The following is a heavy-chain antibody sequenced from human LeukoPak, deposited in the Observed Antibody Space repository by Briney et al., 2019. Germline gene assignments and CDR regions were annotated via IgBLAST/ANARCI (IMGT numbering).Heavy chain of an antibody. CDR3: ARIRCVSGPEICYNH. V-gene: IGHV4-34*01. Sequence: EPSETLSLTCAVSGVPFSNYYWSWVRQSPRQGLEWIGEINHSGYTNYSPSLKSRVTMSIDTSKNQFSLKLTSVTAADTAIYYCARIRCVSGPEICYNHWAQGSLVTVSS. D-gene: IGHD2-8*01. CDR1: GVPFSNYY. J-gene: IGHJ5*02. CDR2: INHSGYT.